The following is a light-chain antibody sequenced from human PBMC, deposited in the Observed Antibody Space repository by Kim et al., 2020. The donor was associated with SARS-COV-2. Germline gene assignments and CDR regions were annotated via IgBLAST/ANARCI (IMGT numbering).Light chain of an antibody. CDR1: SRRRYE. V-gene: IGLV3-19*01. Sequence: ALGQTVRITCQGDSRRRYEASWYQQRAGQGPVLVIYAKDNRPSGIPDRFSGSSAGNIASLTITGAQAEDEADYYCNSRDNSGASYVFGTGTKVTVL. J-gene: IGLJ1*01. CDR3: NSRDNSGASYV. CDR2: AKD.